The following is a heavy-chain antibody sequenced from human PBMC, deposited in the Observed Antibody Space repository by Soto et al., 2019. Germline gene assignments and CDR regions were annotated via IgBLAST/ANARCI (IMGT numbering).Heavy chain of an antibody. CDR2: TSNSGST. CDR1: GGSITSSGYY. V-gene: IGHV4-31*03. D-gene: IGHD2-2*01. Sequence: QVQLQESGPGLVKPSQTLSLTCTVSGGSITSSGYYWSWIRQHPGEGLECIGFTSNSGSTSYNPSLKSRVTISVDTSSNQFSLNLKSVTAADTAVYYCARGGGSTKVDYWGQGTRVTVSP. J-gene: IGHJ4*02. CDR3: ARGGGSTKVDY.